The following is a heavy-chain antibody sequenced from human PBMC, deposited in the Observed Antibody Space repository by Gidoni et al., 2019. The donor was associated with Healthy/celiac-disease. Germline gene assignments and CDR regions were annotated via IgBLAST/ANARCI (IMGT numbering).Heavy chain of an antibody. CDR2: IYYSGST. Sequence: QVQLQESGPGLVKPSQTLSLTCTVSGGSISSGGYYWSWIRQNPGKGLEWIGYIYYSGSTYYNPSLKSRVTISVDTSKNQFSLKLSSVTAADTAVYYCARVSPDNWGSRYYFDYWGQGTLVTVSS. V-gene: IGHV4-31*03. CDR3: ARVSPDNWGSRYYFDY. J-gene: IGHJ4*02. D-gene: IGHD7-27*01. CDR1: GGSISSGGYY.